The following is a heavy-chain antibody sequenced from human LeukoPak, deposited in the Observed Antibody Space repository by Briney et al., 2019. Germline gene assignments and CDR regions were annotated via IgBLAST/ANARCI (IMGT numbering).Heavy chain of an antibody. Sequence: PGGSLRLSCAASGFTFSSYAMSWVRQAPGKGLEWVSAISGSGGSTYYADSVKGRFTISRDNSKNTLYLQRNSLRAEDTAVYYCAKDGSWIQLWLPNYWGQGTLVTVSS. J-gene: IGHJ4*02. V-gene: IGHV3-23*01. CDR2: ISGSGGST. CDR1: GFTFSSYA. CDR3: AKDGSWIQLWLPNY. D-gene: IGHD5-18*01.